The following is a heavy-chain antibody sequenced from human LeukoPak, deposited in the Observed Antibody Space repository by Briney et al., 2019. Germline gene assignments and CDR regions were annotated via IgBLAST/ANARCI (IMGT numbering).Heavy chain of an antibody. CDR3: ARDVSVATYYFDY. Sequence: ASVKVSCKASGGSFSSYAISWVRQAPGQGLEWMGWINAGDGNIKYSQDFQGRVTITRDTSASTAYMDLSSLRSEDVAVYYCARDVSVATYYFDYWGQGTLVTVSS. CDR1: GGSFSSYA. D-gene: IGHD5-12*01. CDR2: INAGDGNI. V-gene: IGHV1-3*03. J-gene: IGHJ4*02.